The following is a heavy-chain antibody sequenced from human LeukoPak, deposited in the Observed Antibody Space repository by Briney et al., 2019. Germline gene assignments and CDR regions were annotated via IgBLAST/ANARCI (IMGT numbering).Heavy chain of an antibody. CDR2: ISSSSSYI. CDR3: ARDNYDFWSGYYASVGY. D-gene: IGHD3-3*01. J-gene: IGHJ4*02. CDR1: GFTFSSYS. V-gene: IGHV3-21*01. Sequence: NPGGSLRLSCAASGFTFSSYSMNWVRQPPGKGLEWVSSISSSSSYIYYADSVKGRFTISRDNAKNSLYLQMNSLRAEDTAVYYCARDNYDFWSGYYASVGYWGPGTLVTVSS.